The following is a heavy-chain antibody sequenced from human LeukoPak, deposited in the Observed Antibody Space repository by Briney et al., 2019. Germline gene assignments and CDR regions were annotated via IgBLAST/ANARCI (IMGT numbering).Heavy chain of an antibody. V-gene: IGHV4-39*07. CDR1: GGSISSSSYY. CDR2: IYYSGST. CDR3: ARVRVSVAGTPPSLEHEDAFDI. Sequence: SETLSLTCTVSGGSISSSSYYWGWIRQPPGKGLEWIGSIYYSGSTYYNPSLKSRVTISVDKSKNQFSLKLSSVTAADTAVYYCARVRVSVAGTPPSLEHEDAFDIWGQGTMVTVSS. J-gene: IGHJ3*02. D-gene: IGHD6-19*01.